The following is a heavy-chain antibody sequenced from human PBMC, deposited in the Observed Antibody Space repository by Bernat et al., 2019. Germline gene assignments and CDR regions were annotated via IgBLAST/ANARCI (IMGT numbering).Heavy chain of an antibody. V-gene: IGHV3-48*03. D-gene: IGHD2-15*01. CDR2: ISRSDITI. CDR1: GFTFSSYE. CDR3: ARVGGVGDVGDF. Sequence: EVQLVESGGGLVQPGGSLRLSCASPGFTFSSYEFNWVRQAPGKGLEWVSFISRSDITIYYADSVKGRFTISRDNAKNSLYLQMNSLRVEDTAVYYCARVGGVGDVGDFWGQGTLVTVSS. J-gene: IGHJ4*02.